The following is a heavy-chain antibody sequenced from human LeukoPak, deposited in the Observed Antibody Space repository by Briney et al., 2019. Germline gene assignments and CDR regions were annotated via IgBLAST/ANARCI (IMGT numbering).Heavy chain of an antibody. CDR2: ISDSGDIT. J-gene: IGHJ3*02. D-gene: IGHD1-26*01. Sequence: GGSLRLSCVASGFTFSSYAMSWVRQAPGKGLEWVSGISDSGDITYYADSVKGRFTISRDNSKNTLYLQMNSLRVEDTAVYFCAKDRRGGSYYAATLDIWGPGTMVTVSS. CDR1: GFTFSSYA. CDR3: AKDRRGGSYYAATLDI. V-gene: IGHV3-23*01.